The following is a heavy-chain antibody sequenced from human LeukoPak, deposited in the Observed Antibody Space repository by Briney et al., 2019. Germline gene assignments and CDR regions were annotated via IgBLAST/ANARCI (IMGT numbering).Heavy chain of an antibody. CDR3: ARAGYDFWSGYYSGDAFDI. CDR2: INWNGGST. J-gene: IGHJ3*02. D-gene: IGHD3-3*01. CDR1: GFTFDDYG. Sequence: PGGSLRLSCAASGFTFDDYGMSWVRQAPGKGLEWVSGINWNGGSTGYADSVKGRLTISRDNANNSLYLQMNSLRAEDTALYYCARAGYDFWSGYYSGDAFDIWGQGTMVTVSS. V-gene: IGHV3-20*04.